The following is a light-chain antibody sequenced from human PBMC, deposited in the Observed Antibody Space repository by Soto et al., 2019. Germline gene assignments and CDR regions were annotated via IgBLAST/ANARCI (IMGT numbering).Light chain of an antibody. J-gene: IGKJ3*01. Sequence: EIVLMQSPGTLSLSPGERATLSCRASQSVGSNYLAWYQQKPGQAPRLLIYAASSRATGIPDRFSGSGSGTDFTLTISRLEPEDFAVYYCQQYGGSPLFTFGPGTKVDIK. CDR3: QQYGGSPLFT. CDR1: QSVGSNY. CDR2: AAS. V-gene: IGKV3-20*01.